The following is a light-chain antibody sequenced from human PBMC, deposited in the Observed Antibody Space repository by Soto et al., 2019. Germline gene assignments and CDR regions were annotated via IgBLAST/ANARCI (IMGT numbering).Light chain of an antibody. CDR3: IQGTHWPRT. CDR2: KVS. J-gene: IGKJ1*01. Sequence: DVVMTQSPLSLPVTLGQPASISCRSSQSLVHSDGSTYLNWFQQRPGQSPRRLIHKVSNRDSGVPDRFSGSGSGTDFTLKISRVEAEDVGVYYCIQGTHWPRTFGQGTKVEI. CDR1: QSLVHSDGSTY. V-gene: IGKV2-30*02.